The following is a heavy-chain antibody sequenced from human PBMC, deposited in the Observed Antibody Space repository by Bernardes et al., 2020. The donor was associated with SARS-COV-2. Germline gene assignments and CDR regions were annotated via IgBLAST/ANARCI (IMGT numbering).Heavy chain of an antibody. CDR2: SSGSGGST. D-gene: IGHD5-18*01. CDR3: AKEKMGQLWFRNFDH. J-gene: IGHJ4*02. CDR1: GFTFSSYA. Sequence: GGSLRLSCAASGFTFSSYAMSWVRQAPGKGLEWVSVSSGSGGSTYYADSVKGRFTISRDNSKNTLYLQMNSLRAEDTAVYYCAKEKMGQLWFRNFDHWGQGTLVTVSS. V-gene: IGHV3-23*01.